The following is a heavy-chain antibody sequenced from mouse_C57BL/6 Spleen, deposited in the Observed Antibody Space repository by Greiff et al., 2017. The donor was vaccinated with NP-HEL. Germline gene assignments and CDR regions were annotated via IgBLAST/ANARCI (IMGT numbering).Heavy chain of an antibody. Sequence: QVHVKQPGAELVKPGASVKLSCKASGYTFTSYWMHWVKQRPGQGLEWIGMIHPNSGSTNYNEKFKSKATLTVDKSSSTAYMQLSSLTSEDSAVYYCARERGITTRMDYWGQGTSVTVSS. D-gene: IGHD2-4*01. CDR3: ARERGITTRMDY. CDR1: GYTFTSYW. V-gene: IGHV1-64*01. J-gene: IGHJ4*01. CDR2: IHPNSGST.